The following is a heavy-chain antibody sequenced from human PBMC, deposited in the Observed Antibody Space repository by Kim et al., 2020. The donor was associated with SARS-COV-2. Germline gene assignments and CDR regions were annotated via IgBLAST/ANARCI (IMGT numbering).Heavy chain of an antibody. V-gene: IGHV3-64D*09. D-gene: IGHD2-8*01. CDR3: VNEVMQTSCTNYFDY. J-gene: IGHJ4*02. Sequence: GGSLRLSCSASGFTFSTYAMYWVRQAPGKGLEYVSSISRSGRTIDYADSMKGRSTISRDNSKNMLYLQVSSLRPEDTAVYYCVNEVMQTSCTNYFDYWGQGALVTVSS. CDR2: ISRSGRTI. CDR1: GFTFSTYA.